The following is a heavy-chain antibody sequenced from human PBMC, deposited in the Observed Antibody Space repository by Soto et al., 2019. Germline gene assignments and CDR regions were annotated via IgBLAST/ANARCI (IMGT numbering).Heavy chain of an antibody. CDR1: GLIFCMYW. V-gene: IGHV3-74*01. CDR3: TRGPRPISTGTGAY. Sequence: HAGSPGLCFSACGLIFCMYWMHGVRHRPGKGLVWISRIYNDGTYSDYADSVRGRFTISRDNVNDTLYLQMNNLRAEDSGLYYCTRGPRPISTGTGAYWGQGTQVTVSS. CDR2: IYNDGTYS. J-gene: IGHJ4*02. D-gene: IGHD3-10*01.